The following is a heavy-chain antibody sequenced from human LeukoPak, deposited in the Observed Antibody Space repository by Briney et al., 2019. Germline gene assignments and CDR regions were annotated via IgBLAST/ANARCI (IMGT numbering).Heavy chain of an antibody. J-gene: IGHJ6*03. V-gene: IGHV3-23*01. CDR3: ARGSSASTYYNMDV. D-gene: IGHD3-22*01. CDR2: MSGSGAST. Sequence: GGSLRLSCAGTGFTFTSYAKAWVRQAPGMGLEWVSAMSGSGASTYYADSVRGRFTISRDDSKNTLYLQMNSLRADDTAVYYCARGSSASTYYNMDVWGKGTTVTVSS. CDR1: GFTFTSYA.